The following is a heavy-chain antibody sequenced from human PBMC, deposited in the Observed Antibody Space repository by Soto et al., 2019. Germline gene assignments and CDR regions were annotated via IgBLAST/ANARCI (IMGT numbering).Heavy chain of an antibody. CDR1: GFTFSSYG. D-gene: IGHD4-17*01. J-gene: IGHJ4*02. Sequence: PGGSLRLSCAASGFTFSSYGMHWVRQAPGKGLEWVAVIWYDGSNKYYADSVKGRFTISRDNSKNTLYLQMNSLRAEDTAVYYCASYYGDRPYDYWGQGPLVTVSS. CDR3: ASYYGDRPYDY. CDR2: IWYDGSNK. V-gene: IGHV3-33*01.